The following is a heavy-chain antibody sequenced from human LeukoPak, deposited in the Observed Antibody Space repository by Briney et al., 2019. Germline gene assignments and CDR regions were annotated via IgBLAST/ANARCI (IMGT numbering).Heavy chain of an antibody. V-gene: IGHV3-23*01. J-gene: IGHJ4*02. CDR2: ISEGGEDT. CDR3: AKSGWLDN. D-gene: IGHD6-19*01. Sequence: GGSLRLSCAASGFPFSIIGMSWVRQAPGKGLEWVSTISEGGEDTYYANCVKGRFTVSRDNSRNTLYLQMNSLRVEDTAVYYCAKSGWLDNLGQGTLVTVSS. CDR1: GFPFSIIG.